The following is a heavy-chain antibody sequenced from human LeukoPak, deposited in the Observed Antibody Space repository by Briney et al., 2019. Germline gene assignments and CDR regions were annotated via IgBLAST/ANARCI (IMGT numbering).Heavy chain of an antibody. Sequence: PSETLSLTCTVSGGSISSYYWSWIRQPPGKGLEWIGYISYTGNTNYNPSLKSRVTISVDTSNNRFSLNLTSVTAADTALYYCARAHRRSVQWVVRVFRFDPWGQGIPVTVSS. CDR2: ISYTGNT. CDR1: GGSISSYY. J-gene: IGHJ5*02. D-gene: IGHD6-19*01. CDR3: ARAHRRSVQWVVRVFRFDP. V-gene: IGHV4-59*01.